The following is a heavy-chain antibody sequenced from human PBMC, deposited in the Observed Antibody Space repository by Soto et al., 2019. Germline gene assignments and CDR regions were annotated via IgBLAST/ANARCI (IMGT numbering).Heavy chain of an antibody. D-gene: IGHD2-21*02. V-gene: IGHV3-66*01. Sequence: EVQLVESGGGLVQPGGSLRLSCAASGFTVRSNYMSWVRQAPGKGLEWVSVIYSGGSTYYADSVKGRFTISRDNSKNTLYLQMNSLRADDTAVYYCARDLLGGDYFYYYGMDVWGQGTTVTVSS. CDR3: ARDLLGGDYFYYYGMDV. J-gene: IGHJ6*02. CDR1: GFTVRSNY. CDR2: IYSGGST.